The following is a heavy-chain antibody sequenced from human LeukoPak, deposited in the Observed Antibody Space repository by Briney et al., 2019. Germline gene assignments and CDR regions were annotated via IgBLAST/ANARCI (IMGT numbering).Heavy chain of an antibody. CDR3: VRGRWEPLPGDC. V-gene: IGHV1-2*02. CDR1: GFTFTDYY. J-gene: IGHJ4*02. CDR2: INSNSGDS. Sequence: ASMKVSCKASGFTFTDYYIHWLRQAPGQGLEWMGWINSNSGDSKYAQKFQGRVTMTRDTSISTAYMEMRDLRSDDTAVYYYVRGRWEPLPGDCWGQGTLVTVSS. D-gene: IGHD1-26*01.